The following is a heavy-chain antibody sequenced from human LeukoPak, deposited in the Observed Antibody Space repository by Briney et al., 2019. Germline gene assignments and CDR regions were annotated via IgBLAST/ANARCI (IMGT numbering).Heavy chain of an antibody. CDR1: GASITSSGYS. J-gene: IGHJ4*02. CDR3: AREGASYGYDF. V-gene: IGHV4-30-2*06. CDR2: IFHSGRT. D-gene: IGHD3-16*01. Sequence: PSQTLSLTCAVSGASITSSGYSWSWIRQSPGKGLEYIGHIFHSGRTFSNPSLKSRVTISLERSRNQISLRLTSVTAADTAVYYCAREGASYGYDFWGQGTLVTVSS.